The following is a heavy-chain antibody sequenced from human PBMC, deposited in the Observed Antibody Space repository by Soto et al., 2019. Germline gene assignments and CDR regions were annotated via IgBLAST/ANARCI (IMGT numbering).Heavy chain of an antibody. D-gene: IGHD3-22*01. V-gene: IGHV1-2*04. J-gene: IGHJ3*02. Sequence: ASVKVSCKASGYTFTGYYMHWVRQAPGQGLEWMGWINPNSGGTNYAQKFQGWVTMTRDTSISTAYMELSRLRSDDTAVYYCARAIDYYDSSGSDDAFDIWGQGTMATVSS. CDR1: GYTFTGYY. CDR3: ARAIDYYDSSGSDDAFDI. CDR2: INPNSGGT.